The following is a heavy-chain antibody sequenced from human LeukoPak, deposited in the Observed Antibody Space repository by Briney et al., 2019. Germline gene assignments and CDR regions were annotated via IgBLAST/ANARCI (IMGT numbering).Heavy chain of an antibody. CDR1: GGSFSGYY. CDR3: ARLRRITIFGVVLPGYGMDV. Sequence: SETVSLTCAVYGGSFSGYYWSWIRQPPGKGLEWIGEINHSGSTNYNPSLKSRVTISVDTSKNQFSLKLSSVTAADTAVYYCARLRRITIFGVVLPGYGMDVWGQGTTVTVSS. CDR2: INHSGST. J-gene: IGHJ6*02. D-gene: IGHD3-3*01. V-gene: IGHV4-34*01.